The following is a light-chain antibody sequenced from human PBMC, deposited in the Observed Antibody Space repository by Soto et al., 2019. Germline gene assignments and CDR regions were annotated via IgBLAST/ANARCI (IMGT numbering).Light chain of an antibody. J-gene: IGKJ5*01. CDR2: GAS. Sequence: ILMTQSPATLSVSPGGRATLSCRASQSISDTLAWYQQKPGQAPRLLIHGASTRATGFPARFSGSGSGTDFTLTISSLQSEDFAVYYCQQYNNWPWTFGQGTRLEIK. CDR3: QQYNNWPWT. V-gene: IGKV3-15*01. CDR1: QSISDT.